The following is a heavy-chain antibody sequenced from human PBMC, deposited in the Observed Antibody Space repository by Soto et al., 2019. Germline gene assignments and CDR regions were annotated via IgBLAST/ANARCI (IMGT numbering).Heavy chain of an antibody. J-gene: IGHJ6*02. CDR1: GYTFTGYY. V-gene: IGHV1-2*04. Sequence: ASVNVSCKASGYTFTGYYMHWVRPAPGQGLEWMGWINPNSGGTNYAQKFQGWVTMTRDTSISTAYMELSRLRSDDTAVYYWARGVATIWLYYYYCMDVWGQETTVTVS. CDR3: ARGVATIWLYYYYCMDV. D-gene: IGHD5-12*01. CDR2: INPNSGGT.